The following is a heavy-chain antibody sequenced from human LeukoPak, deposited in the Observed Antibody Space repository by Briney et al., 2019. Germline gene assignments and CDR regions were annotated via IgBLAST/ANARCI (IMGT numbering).Heavy chain of an antibody. V-gene: IGHV1-2*02. CDR1: GYSFTGYY. Sequence: ASVKVSCKASGYSFTGYYMHWVRQAPGQGLEWMGWINPNSGGTNYAQKFQGRVTMTRDTSISTAYMELSRLRSDDTAVYYCARGPFGSGLGAQGQYYYYYYMDVWGKGTTVTVSS. D-gene: IGHD1-26*01. CDR2: INPNSGGT. J-gene: IGHJ6*03. CDR3: ARGPFGSGLGAQGQYYYYYYMDV.